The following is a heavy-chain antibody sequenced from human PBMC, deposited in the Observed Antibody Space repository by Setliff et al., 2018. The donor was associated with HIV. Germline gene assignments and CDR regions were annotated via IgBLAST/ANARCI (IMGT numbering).Heavy chain of an antibody. CDR3: ARVVRQVPASYYYYYYMDV. V-gene: IGHV4-59*01. J-gene: IGHJ6*03. CDR2: IYYSGST. CDR1: GGSISTYY. D-gene: IGHD2-2*01. Sequence: SETLSLTCSVSGGSISTYYWSWIRQPPGQGLEWLGYIYYSGSTNYNPSLKSRVTISVNKSKNQFSLKLRSVTAADTAVYYCARVVRQVPASYYYYYYMDVWGKGTTVTVSS.